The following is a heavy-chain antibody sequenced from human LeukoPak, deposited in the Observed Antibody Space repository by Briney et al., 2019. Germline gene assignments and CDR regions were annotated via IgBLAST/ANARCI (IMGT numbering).Heavy chain of an antibody. CDR1: GGSFSGYY. CDR2: INHSGGT. Sequence: PSETLSLTCAVYGGSFSGYYWSWIRQPPGKGLEWIGEINHSGGTNYNPSLKSRVTISVDTSRNQFSLKLSSVTAADTAVYYCARGRPGPLGYCSSTSCYGTYFDYWGQGTLVTVSS. J-gene: IGHJ4*02. CDR3: ARGRPGPLGYCSSTSCYGTYFDY. D-gene: IGHD2-2*01. V-gene: IGHV4-34*01.